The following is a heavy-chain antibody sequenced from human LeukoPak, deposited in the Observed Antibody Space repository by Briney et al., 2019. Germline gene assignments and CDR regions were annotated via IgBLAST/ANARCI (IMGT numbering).Heavy chain of an antibody. J-gene: IGHJ5*02. Sequence: ASVKVSCKASGYTFTSYGISWVRQAPGQGLEWMGWISAYNGNANYVQKLQGRVTMTTDTSTSTAYMELRSLRSDDTAVYYCVRDWEDIVVVVAATGWFDPWGQGTLVTVSS. V-gene: IGHV1-18*01. CDR1: GYTFTSYG. CDR2: ISAYNGNA. CDR3: VRDWEDIVVVVAATGWFDP. D-gene: IGHD2-15*01.